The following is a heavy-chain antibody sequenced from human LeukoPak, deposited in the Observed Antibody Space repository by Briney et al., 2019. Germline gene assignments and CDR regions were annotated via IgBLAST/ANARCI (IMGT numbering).Heavy chain of an antibody. CDR3: ARRRRYCSSTSCSNFDY. CDR1: GRSFSGYY. Sequence: SETLSLTCAVYGRSFSGYYWSWIRQPPGKGLEWIGEINHSGSTNYNPSLKSRVTISVDTSKNQFSLKLSSVTAADTAVYYCARRRRYCSSTSCSNFDYWGQGTLVTVSS. CDR2: INHSGST. V-gene: IGHV4-34*01. D-gene: IGHD2-2*01. J-gene: IGHJ4*02.